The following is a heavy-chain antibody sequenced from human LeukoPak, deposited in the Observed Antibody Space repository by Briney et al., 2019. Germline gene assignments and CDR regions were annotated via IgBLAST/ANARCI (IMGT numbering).Heavy chain of an antibody. CDR3: ARDYLGIATDPLDY. Sequence: GGSLRLSCAASGFTFSSYWMSWIRQAPGKGLEWVANIKQDGSEKYYVDSVKGRFTISRDNAKNSLYLQMNSLRAEDTAVYYCARDYLGIATDPLDYWGQGTLVPSPQ. V-gene: IGHV3-7*01. CDR1: GFTFSSYW. D-gene: IGHD2-21*01. J-gene: IGHJ4*02. CDR2: IKQDGSEK.